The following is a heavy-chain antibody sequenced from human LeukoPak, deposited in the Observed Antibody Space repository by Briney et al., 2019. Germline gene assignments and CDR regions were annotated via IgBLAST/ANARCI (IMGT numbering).Heavy chain of an antibody. CDR3: ARDRYYYGSGSYYAPDY. CDR1: GYTFTGYY. D-gene: IGHD3-10*01. CDR2: INPNSGAT. J-gene: IGHJ4*02. Sequence: ASVKVSCKASGYTFTGYYMHWVRQAPGQGLEWMGWINPNSGATNYAQKFQGRVTMTRDTSISTAYMELSRLRSDDTAVYYCARDRYYYGSGSYYAPDYWGQGTLVTVSS. V-gene: IGHV1-2*02.